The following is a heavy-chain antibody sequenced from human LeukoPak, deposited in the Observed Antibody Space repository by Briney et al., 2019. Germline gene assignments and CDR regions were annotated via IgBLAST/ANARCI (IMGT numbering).Heavy chain of an antibody. CDR3: ARHRDSGGWPNYFDN. J-gene: IGHJ4*02. CDR1: GGSISSYD. CDR2: IYYSGSN. V-gene: IGHV4-59*08. Sequence: PSETLSLTCTVSGGSISSYDWSWIRQPPGKGLEWIAYIYYSGSNNYNPSLKSRVTVSVDTSKKQFSLKLSSVTAAETAVYYCARHRDSGGWPNYFDNWGQGTLVTVSS. D-gene: IGHD6-19*01.